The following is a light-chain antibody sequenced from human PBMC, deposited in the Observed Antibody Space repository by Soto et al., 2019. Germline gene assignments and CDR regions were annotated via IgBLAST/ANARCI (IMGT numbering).Light chain of an antibody. CDR2: EVT. CDR3: SSYTTNITPVV. V-gene: IGLV2-14*01. J-gene: IGLJ2*01. CDR1: NSDIGTYNY. Sequence: QSALTQPASVSGSPGQSITISCTGSNSDIGTYNYVSWYQQHPGKAPKLIIYEVTNRPSEVSDRFSGSKSGNTASLTISGLQSEDEADYYCSSYTTNITPVVFGGGTKLTVL.